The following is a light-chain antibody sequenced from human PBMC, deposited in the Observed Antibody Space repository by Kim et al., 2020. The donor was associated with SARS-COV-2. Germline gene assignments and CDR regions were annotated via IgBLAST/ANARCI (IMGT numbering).Light chain of an antibody. CDR2: GKN. Sequence: SSELTQDPAVSVALGQTVRITCQGDSLRSYYATWYQQKPGQAPIVVIYGKNNRPSGIPDRFSGSSSGNTASLTITETQAGDEADYYCNSRGSNDNVVFGGGTQLTVL. J-gene: IGLJ2*01. V-gene: IGLV3-19*01. CDR3: NSRGSNDNVV. CDR1: SLRSYY.